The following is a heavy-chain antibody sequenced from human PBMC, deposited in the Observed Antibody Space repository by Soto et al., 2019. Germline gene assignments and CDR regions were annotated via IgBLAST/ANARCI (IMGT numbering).Heavy chain of an antibody. D-gene: IGHD4-17*01. CDR1: GYRFTSYW. CDR2: IFPGDSDT. V-gene: IGHV5-51*01. CDR3: TSNYGDPPRVY. J-gene: IGHJ4*02. Sequence: GESLKISCKPSGYRFTSYWIGWVRQMPGKGLEWMGNIFPGDSDTRYSPSFQGQVTISADNSISTAYLQWSSLRASDTAMYYCTSNYGDPPRVYWGQGTLVTVSS.